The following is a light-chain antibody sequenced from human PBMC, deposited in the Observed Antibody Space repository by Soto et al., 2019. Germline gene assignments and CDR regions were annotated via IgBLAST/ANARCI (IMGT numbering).Light chain of an antibody. J-gene: IGKJ1*01. CDR3: QQSYRFPTT. CDR2: AAS. Sequence: DVQMTQSPSSLSASVGDSLTLTCRASQTVTSYLNWYQQKPGKAPKLLIYAASTLQSGGPSRFSGSGSGTEFTLTIISLQPEDFATYYCQQSYRFPTTFGRGTKV. V-gene: IGKV1-39*01. CDR1: QTVTSY.